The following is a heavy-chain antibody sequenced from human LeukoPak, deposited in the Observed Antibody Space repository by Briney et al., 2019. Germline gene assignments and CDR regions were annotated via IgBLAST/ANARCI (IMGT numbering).Heavy chain of an antibody. Sequence: GGSLRLSCAASGFTVGNAWMNWVRQAPGKGLEWVSCITGGSDYIFYADSVRGRFTISRDNAKNSLYLQMNSLRAEDTAVYYCAKFKGHYGDSEYYFDYWGQGTLVTVSS. CDR2: ITGGSDYI. D-gene: IGHD3-10*01. CDR1: GFTVGNAW. V-gene: IGHV3-21*01. J-gene: IGHJ4*02. CDR3: AKFKGHYGDSEYYFDY.